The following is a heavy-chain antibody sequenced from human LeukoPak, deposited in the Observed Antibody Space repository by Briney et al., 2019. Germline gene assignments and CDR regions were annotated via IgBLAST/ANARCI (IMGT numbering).Heavy chain of an antibody. CDR2: IWYDGSNK. CDR3: AKGRGYSGYQKVDY. Sequence: GRSLRLSCAASGFTFRIYGIHWVRQAPRKGREWVAVIWYDGSNKYYADSVKGRFTISRDNSKNTLYLQMNSLRAEDTAVYYCAKGRGYSGYQKVDYWGQGTLVTVSS. D-gene: IGHD5-12*01. J-gene: IGHJ4*02. CDR1: GFTFRIYG. V-gene: IGHV3-33*06.